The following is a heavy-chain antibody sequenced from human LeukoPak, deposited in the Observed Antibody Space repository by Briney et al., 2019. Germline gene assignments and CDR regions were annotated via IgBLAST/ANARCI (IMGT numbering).Heavy chain of an antibody. D-gene: IGHD3-22*01. V-gene: IGHV4-4*07. Sequence: SETLSLTCTASGGSISSYYWSWIRQPAGKGLEWIGRIYTSGSTNYNPSLKSRVTMSVDTSKNQFSLKLSSVTAADTAVYYCASSPNYYDSSGYKRVDNWFDPWGQGTLVTVSS. J-gene: IGHJ5*02. CDR2: IYTSGST. CDR1: GGSISSYY. CDR3: ASSPNYYDSSGYKRVDNWFDP.